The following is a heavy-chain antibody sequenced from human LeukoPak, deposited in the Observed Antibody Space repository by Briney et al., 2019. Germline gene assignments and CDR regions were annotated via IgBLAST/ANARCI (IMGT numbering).Heavy chain of an antibody. Sequence: GRSLRLSCAASGFTFSSYGMHWVRQAPGKGLEWVAVISYDGSNKYYADSVKGRFTISRDNSKNTLYLQMNSLRAEDTAVYYCAKTVVARITMVRGVITHWGQGTLVTVSS. J-gene: IGHJ4*02. CDR3: AKTVVARITMVRGVITH. CDR2: ISYDGSNK. V-gene: IGHV3-30*18. CDR1: GFTFSSYG. D-gene: IGHD3-10*01.